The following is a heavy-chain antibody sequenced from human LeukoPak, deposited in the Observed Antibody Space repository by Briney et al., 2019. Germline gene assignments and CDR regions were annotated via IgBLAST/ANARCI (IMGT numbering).Heavy chain of an antibody. CDR3: TTEGGPYCGGDCYFFDY. CDR1: GFTFSNAW. Sequence: GGSLRLSCAASGFTFSNAWMRWVRQAPGKGLEWVGRIKSKTDGGTTDYAAPVKGRFTISRDDSKNTLYLQMNSLKTEDTAVYYCTTEGGPYCGGDCYFFDYWGQGTLVTVSS. J-gene: IGHJ4*02. V-gene: IGHV3-15*01. D-gene: IGHD2-21*02. CDR2: IKSKTDGGTT.